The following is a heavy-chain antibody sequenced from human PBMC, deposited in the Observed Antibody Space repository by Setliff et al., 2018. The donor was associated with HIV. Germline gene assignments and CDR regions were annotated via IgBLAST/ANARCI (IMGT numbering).Heavy chain of an antibody. CDR3: ARPGRSNYWDSFDY. Sequence: PGESLKISCAAPGFTFSTYWMSWVRQAPGKGLEWVANINQYGSEKYYVDSVKGRFTISRDNAKKSLDLQMNSLRVDDTAVYYCARPGRSNYWDSFDYWGQGILVTVSS. D-gene: IGHD3-10*01. CDR1: GFTFSTYW. CDR2: INQYGSEK. J-gene: IGHJ4*02. V-gene: IGHV3-7*01.